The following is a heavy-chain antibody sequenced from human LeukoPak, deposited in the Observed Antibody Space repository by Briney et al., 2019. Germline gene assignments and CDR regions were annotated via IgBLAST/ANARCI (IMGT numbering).Heavy chain of an antibody. D-gene: IGHD1-1*01. CDR3: ARGTGNYYYYYMDV. V-gene: IGHV4-4*07. J-gene: IGHJ6*03. Sequence: SETLSLTCTVSGGSISSYYWSWIRQPAGKGLEWIGRIYTSGSTNYNPSLKSRVIMSVDTSKNQFSLKLSSVTAADTAVYYCARGTGNYYYYYMDVWGKGTTVTVSS. CDR2: IYTSGST. CDR1: GGSISSYY.